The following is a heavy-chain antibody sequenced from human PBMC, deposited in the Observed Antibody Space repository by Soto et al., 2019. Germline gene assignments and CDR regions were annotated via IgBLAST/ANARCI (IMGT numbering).Heavy chain of an antibody. CDR3: ARQADEYYDILTGSRPFDY. CDR2: IYYSGST. Sequence: SETLSLTCTVSGGSISSSSYYWGWIRQPPGKGLEWIGSIYYSGSTYYNPSLKSRVTISVDTSKNQFSLKLSSVTAADTAVYYCARQADEYYDILTGSRPFDYWGQGTLVTVSS. CDR1: GGSISSSSYY. D-gene: IGHD3-9*01. V-gene: IGHV4-39*01. J-gene: IGHJ4*02.